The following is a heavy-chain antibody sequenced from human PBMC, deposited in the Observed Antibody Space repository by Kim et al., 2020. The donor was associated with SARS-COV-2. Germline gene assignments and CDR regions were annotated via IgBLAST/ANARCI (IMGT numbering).Heavy chain of an antibody. CDR3: TRDNRPGHCYYYGMDV. Sequence: GGSLRLSCAASEITFRTYGVHWVRQAPGKGLEWVALISYDGSKKYYADSVKGRFSISRDNSKDTLYLQMSSLRAEDTAVYYCTRDNRPGHCYYYGMDVWG. CDR2: ISYDGSKK. J-gene: IGHJ6*01. CDR1: EITFRTYG. V-gene: IGHV3-33*05.